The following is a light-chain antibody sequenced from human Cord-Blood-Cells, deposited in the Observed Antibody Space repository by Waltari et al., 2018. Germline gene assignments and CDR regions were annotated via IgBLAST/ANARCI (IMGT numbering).Light chain of an antibody. CDR1: QGISSY. J-gene: IGKJ4*02. Sequence: AIRITQSPSSLSASTGDRVTITCRASQGISSYLAWYQQKPGKAAKLPIYAASTLQSGVPSRFSGSGSGTDFTLTISCLQSEDFATYYCQQYYSYPLTFGGGTKVEIK. CDR3: QQYYSYPLT. CDR2: AAS. V-gene: IGKV1-8*01.